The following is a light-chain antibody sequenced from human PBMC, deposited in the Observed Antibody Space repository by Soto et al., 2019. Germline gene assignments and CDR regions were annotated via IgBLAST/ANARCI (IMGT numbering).Light chain of an antibody. Sequence: DIQMTQSPSTLSASVGERVTIPCRASQSISSWLAWYQQKPRKAPKLLIYKASALESGVPSRFSGSGSGTEFTLTISSLQPDDFATYYCQQYNSYRTFGQGTKVDI. J-gene: IGKJ1*01. CDR2: KAS. CDR3: QQYNSYRT. V-gene: IGKV1-5*03. CDR1: QSISSW.